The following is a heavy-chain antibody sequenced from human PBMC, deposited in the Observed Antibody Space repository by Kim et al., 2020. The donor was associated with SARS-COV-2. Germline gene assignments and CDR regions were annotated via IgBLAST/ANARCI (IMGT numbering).Heavy chain of an antibody. J-gene: IGHJ5*01. D-gene: IGHD3-10*01. V-gene: IGHV4-59*08. CDR3: ARRVSMGNWGSFDPSNWL. CDR1: GDSITHYL. CDR2: VSHSGNN. Sequence: SETLSLTCTVSGDSITHYLWNWIRQSPGNGLEWIGHVSHSGNNVYNPSIESRVTLFMDTAKNQFSLNLWFVTDADTAVYYCARRVSMGNWGSFDPSNWL.